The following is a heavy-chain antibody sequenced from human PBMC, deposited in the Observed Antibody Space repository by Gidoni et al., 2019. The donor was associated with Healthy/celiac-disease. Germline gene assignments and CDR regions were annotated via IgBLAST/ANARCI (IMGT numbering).Heavy chain of an antibody. CDR2: IYYSGST. J-gene: IGHJ3*02. V-gene: IGHV4-59*01. D-gene: IGHD3-22*01. CDR1: GGSISSYY. CDR3: ARDYYDSSGIDAFDI. Sequence: QVQLQASGPGLVKPSETLSLTCTVSGGSISSYYWSWIRQPPGKGLEWIGYIYYSGSTNYNPSLKSRVTISVDTSKNQFSLKLSSVTAADTAVYYCARDYYDSSGIDAFDIWGQGTMVTVSS.